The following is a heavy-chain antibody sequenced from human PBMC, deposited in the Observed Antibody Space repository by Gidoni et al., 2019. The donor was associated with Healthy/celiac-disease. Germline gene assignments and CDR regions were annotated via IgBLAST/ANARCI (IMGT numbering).Heavy chain of an antibody. CDR1: GFSLSTSGVG. V-gene: IGHV2-5*05. CDR2: IYWDDDK. D-gene: IGHD3-22*01. CDR3: AHRGYDSSGYYRAEYFQH. Sequence: QITLKESGPTLVKPTQTLTLTCTFSGFSLSTSGVGVGWIRQPPGKALEWIALIYWDDDKRYGPSLKSRLTITKDTSKNQVVLTMTNMDPVDTATYYCAHRGYDSSGYYRAEYFQHWGQGTLVTVSS. J-gene: IGHJ1*01.